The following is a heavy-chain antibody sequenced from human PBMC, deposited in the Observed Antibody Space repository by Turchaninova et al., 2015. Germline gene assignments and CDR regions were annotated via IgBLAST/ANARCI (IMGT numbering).Heavy chain of an antibody. J-gene: IGHJ6*03. V-gene: IGHV4-39*01. CDR1: GGSISSSSFY. CDR2: IYYSGST. Sequence: QLQLQESGPGLVKPSETLSLTCTVSGGSISSSSFYWGWIRQPPGKGLEGIGSIYYSGSTYYSPSLKNRVTISVDTSKNQFSLKLRSVTAADTAVYYCARHPRYFSYYYYMDVWGKGTTVSVSS. CDR3: ARHPRYFSYYYYMDV.